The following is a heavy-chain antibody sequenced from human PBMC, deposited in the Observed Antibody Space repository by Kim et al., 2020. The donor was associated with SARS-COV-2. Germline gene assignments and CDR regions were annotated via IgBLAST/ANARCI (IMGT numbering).Heavy chain of an antibody. CDR1: GFTFSSYS. D-gene: IGHD6-19*01. CDR3: ARDATQCGCARHY. J-gene: IGHJ4*02. CDR2: INNDGSSK. V-gene: IGHV3-74*01. Sequence: GGSLRLSCAASGFTFSSYSMHWVRQAPGKGLEWVSGINNDGSSKYYADSVKGRFTISRANTKNTLYLHINSLRADDTAVYYCARDATQCGCARHYWGLG.